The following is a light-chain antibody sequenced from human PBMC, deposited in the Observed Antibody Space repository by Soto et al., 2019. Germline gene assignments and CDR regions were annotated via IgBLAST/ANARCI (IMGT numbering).Light chain of an antibody. CDR1: SSDIEGNS. CDR3: GSWDSSLSAYV. CDR2: DDN. V-gene: IGLV1-51*01. J-gene: IGLJ1*01. Sequence: QSVLTQPPSVSAGPGQKVTICCAGSSSDIEGNSVSWYQRLPGTAPQLLMYDDNKRPSGIPDLFSGSKSGTSATLGITGFQTGDEADYYCGSWDSSLSAYVFGTGTKV.